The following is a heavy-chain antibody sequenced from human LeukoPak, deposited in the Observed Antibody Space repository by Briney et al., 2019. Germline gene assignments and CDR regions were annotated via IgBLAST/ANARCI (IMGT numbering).Heavy chain of an antibody. CDR1: GGSISSGSYY. CDR3: ARGRFLNWFDP. J-gene: IGHJ5*02. Sequence: PSQTPSPTCTVSGGSISSGSYYWSWIRQPAGKGLEWIGRIYTSGSTNYNPSLKSRVTISVDTSKNQFSLKLSSVTAADTAVYYCARGRFLNWFDPWGQGTLVTVSS. D-gene: IGHD3-3*01. V-gene: IGHV4-61*02. CDR2: IYTSGST.